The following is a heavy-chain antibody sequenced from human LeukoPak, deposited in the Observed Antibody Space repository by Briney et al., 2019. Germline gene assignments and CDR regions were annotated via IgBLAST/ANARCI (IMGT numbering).Heavy chain of an antibody. CDR3: AKDQGQGYGMDV. CDR1: GFPFSKNA. J-gene: IGHJ6*02. CDR2: ISKNGGNK. Sequence: GRPLRLPCAASGFPFSKNANHWLREAPGKGREGVADISKNGGNKNYADSVKGRFTISRDNSKKMLYLQVDSLRAEDTAVYYCAKDQGQGYGMDVWGQGTTVTVSS. V-gene: IGHV3-30*16.